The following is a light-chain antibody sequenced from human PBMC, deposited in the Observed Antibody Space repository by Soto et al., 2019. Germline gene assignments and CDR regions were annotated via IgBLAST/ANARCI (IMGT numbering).Light chain of an antibody. J-gene: IGKJ1*01. Sequence: TQSPSTLSSSVGARATLSCRASQGVSTYLAWYQQKPGQVPKLLIYTASTWPSGVPSRFSGSGSGTDLTLTISSLEPEDFATYYCHQHNSCPRPFGQGTKVEIK. CDR2: TAS. V-gene: IGKV1-27*01. CDR1: QGVSTY. CDR3: HQHNSCPRP.